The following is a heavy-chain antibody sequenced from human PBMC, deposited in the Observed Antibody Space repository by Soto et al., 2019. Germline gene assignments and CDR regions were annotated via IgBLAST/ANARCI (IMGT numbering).Heavy chain of an antibody. V-gene: IGHV3-48*02. J-gene: IGHJ4*02. Sequence: EVQLVESGGGLVQPGGSLRLSCVASGFTFSTDSMNWVRQAPGKGLEWVAHISTSGATRYYADSVKGRFTIYRDNAKTSLYLQMDSVRNEDTAVYYCARFFGSGFDYWGQGTLVTVSS. CDR2: ISTSGATR. D-gene: IGHD6-19*01. CDR1: GFTFSTDS. CDR3: ARFFGSGFDY.